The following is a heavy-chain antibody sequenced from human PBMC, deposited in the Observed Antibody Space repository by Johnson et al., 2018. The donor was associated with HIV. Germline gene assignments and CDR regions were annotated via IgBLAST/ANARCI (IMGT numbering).Heavy chain of an antibody. D-gene: IGHD3-10*01. CDR1: GFTFSSYD. CDR2: IGTAGDT. CDR3: ARDSGVPGNDAFDI. Sequence: VQLVESGGGVVQPGGSLRLSCAASGFTFSSYDMHWVRQATGKGLEWVSAIGTAGDTYYADSVRGLTISRDNSKNTLYLQLSSLRSEDTAVYYCARDSGVPGNDAFDIWGQGTMVTVSS. J-gene: IGHJ3*02. V-gene: IGHV3-13*01.